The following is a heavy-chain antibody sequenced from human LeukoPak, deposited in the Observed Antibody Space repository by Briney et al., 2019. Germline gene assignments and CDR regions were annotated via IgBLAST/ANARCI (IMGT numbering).Heavy chain of an antibody. CDR2: IYYSGST. V-gene: IGHV4-39*01. J-gene: IGHJ4*02. CDR3: ARGLNCSGGSCYSSNFDY. CDR1: GGSISSSSYY. Sequence: SETLSLTCTVSGGSISSSSYYWGWIRQPPGKGLEWIGSIYYSGSTYYNPSLKSRVTISVDTSKNQFSLKLSSVTAADTAVYYCARGLNCSGGSCYSSNFDYWGQGTLVTVSS. D-gene: IGHD2-15*01.